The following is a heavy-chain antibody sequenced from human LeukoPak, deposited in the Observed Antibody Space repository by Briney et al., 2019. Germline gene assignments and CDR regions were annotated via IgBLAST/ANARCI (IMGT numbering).Heavy chain of an antibody. D-gene: IGHD1-26*01. CDR1: GFTFSSFW. CDR3: ARYLFSWELPFDY. V-gene: IGHV3-7*01. Sequence: PGGSLRLSCAASGFTFSSFWMNWVRQAPGKGLEWVANIKQDGSEKYYVDSVKGRFTISRDNAKNSLYLQMNSLRAEDTAVYYCARYLFSWELPFDYWGQGALVTVSS. CDR2: IKQDGSEK. J-gene: IGHJ4*02.